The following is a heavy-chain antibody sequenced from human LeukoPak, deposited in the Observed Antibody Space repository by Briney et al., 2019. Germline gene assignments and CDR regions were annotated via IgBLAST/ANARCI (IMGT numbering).Heavy chain of an antibody. CDR2: IYRGTET. V-gene: IGHV3-66*01. CDR1: GFTDSTKY. D-gene: IGHD5-24*01. Sequence: GGSLRLSCAASGFTDSTKYMTWVRQAPGKRLEWVSIIYRGTETNYADSVTDRFIIYRDFSRNTFFLDLNRLRIDDTAIYYGATGKEWMALVYWGQGSLVTVSS. CDR3: ATGKEWMALVY. J-gene: IGHJ4*02.